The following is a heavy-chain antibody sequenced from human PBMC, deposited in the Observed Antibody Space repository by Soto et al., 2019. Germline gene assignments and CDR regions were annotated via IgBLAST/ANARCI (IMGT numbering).Heavy chain of an antibody. Sequence: QVQLVESGGGVVQPGRSLRLSCAASGFTSSSYDMHWVRQAPGKGLEWVAVISYDGSNKYYADSVKGRFTISRDNSKNTLYLQMNSLRAEDTAVYYCAKDLGDPTGAFDIWGQGTMVTVSS. CDR3: AKDLGDPTGAFDI. CDR2: ISYDGSNK. V-gene: IGHV3-30*18. CDR1: GFTSSSYD. D-gene: IGHD3-16*01. J-gene: IGHJ3*02.